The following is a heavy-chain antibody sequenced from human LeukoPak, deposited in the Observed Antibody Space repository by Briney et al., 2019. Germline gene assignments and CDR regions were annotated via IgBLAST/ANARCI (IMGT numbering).Heavy chain of an antibody. CDR3: AKEGYSYGYYYYYYMDV. Sequence: GGSLRLSCAASGFTFDDYAMHWVCQAPGKGLEWVSLISGDGGSTYYADSVKGRFTISRDNSKNSLYLQMNSLRTEDTALYYCAKEGYSYGYYYYYYMDVWGKGTTVTVSS. D-gene: IGHD5-18*01. V-gene: IGHV3-43*02. J-gene: IGHJ6*03. CDR1: GFTFDDYA. CDR2: ISGDGGST.